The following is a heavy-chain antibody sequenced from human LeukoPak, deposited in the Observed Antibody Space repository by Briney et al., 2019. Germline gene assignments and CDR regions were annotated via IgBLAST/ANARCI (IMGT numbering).Heavy chain of an antibody. V-gene: IGHV3-30*02. Sequence: PGGSLRLSCAASGFTFSSYGMHWVRQAPGKGLEWVAFIRYDGSNKYYADSVKGRFTISRDNSKNTLYLQMNSLRAEDTAVYYCATANEEYGTGDGWGQGTLVTVSS. D-gene: IGHD1-1*01. CDR1: GFTFSSYG. CDR2: IRYDGSNK. CDR3: ATANEEYGTGDG. J-gene: IGHJ4*02.